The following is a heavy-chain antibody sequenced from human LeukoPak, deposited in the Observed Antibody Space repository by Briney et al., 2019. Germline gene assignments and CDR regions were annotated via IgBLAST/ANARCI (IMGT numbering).Heavy chain of an antibody. Sequence: PGRSLRLSCAASGFTFSHYGMHWVRQAPGKGLEWVAVIWYDGSHKYYADSVKGRFTISRDNSKNTLYLQMNSLRAEDTAVYYCARDVPDSGNYYPDALDIWGQGTMVTVSS. CDR3: ARDVPDSGNYYPDALDI. D-gene: IGHD3-10*01. CDR2: IWYDGSHK. J-gene: IGHJ3*02. V-gene: IGHV3-33*01. CDR1: GFTFSHYG.